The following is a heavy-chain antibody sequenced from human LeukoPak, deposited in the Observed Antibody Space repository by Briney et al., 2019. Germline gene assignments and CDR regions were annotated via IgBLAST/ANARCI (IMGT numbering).Heavy chain of an antibody. CDR2: ISGSGDYT. CDR1: GFTFSNYA. D-gene: IGHD2/OR15-2a*01. Sequence: GGSLRLSCAASGFTFSNYAMSWVRQAPGKGLEWVSTISGSGDYTYYADSVKGRFTISRDNSKNTLYLQMNSLRAEDTAVYYCAKDALSMPYSLFDYWGQGTLVTVSS. V-gene: IGHV3-23*01. J-gene: IGHJ4*02. CDR3: AKDALSMPYSLFDY.